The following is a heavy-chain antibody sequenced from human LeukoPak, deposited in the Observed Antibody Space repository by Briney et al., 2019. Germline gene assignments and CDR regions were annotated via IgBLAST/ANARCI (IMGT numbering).Heavy chain of an antibody. J-gene: IGHJ4*02. Sequence: PSETLSLTCAVYGGSFSGYYWSWIRQPPGKGLEWIGEINHSGSTNYNPSLKSRVTISVDTSKNQFSLKLTSVTAADTAVYYCASVYYATSWSYFDYWGQGTLVTVSS. CDR2: INHSGST. CDR1: GGSFSGYY. D-gene: IGHD2-2*01. CDR3: ASVYYATSWSYFDY. V-gene: IGHV4-34*01.